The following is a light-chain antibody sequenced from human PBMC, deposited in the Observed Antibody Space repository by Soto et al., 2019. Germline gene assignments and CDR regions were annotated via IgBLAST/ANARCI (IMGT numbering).Light chain of an antibody. CDR2: AS. Sequence: EIVLTQSPGTLSLSPGERATLSCRASQSVSDSYLAWYQHKPGQAPRLLIYASTRATGIPDRFSGSGSGTDFTLTISRLEPEDFAVYYCKHYGTSALFGPGTTVDIK. CDR3: KHYGTSAL. CDR1: QSVSDSY. J-gene: IGKJ3*01. V-gene: IGKV3-20*01.